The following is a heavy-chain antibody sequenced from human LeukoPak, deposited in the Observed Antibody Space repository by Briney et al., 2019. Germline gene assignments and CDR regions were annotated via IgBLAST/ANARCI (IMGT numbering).Heavy chain of an antibody. D-gene: IGHD5-12*01. V-gene: IGHV4-34*01. CDR3: ARDGDMVARYFDL. CDR2: INHSGST. Sequence: PSETLSLTCAVYGGSFSGYYWSWIRQPPGKGLEWIGEINHSGSTNYNPSLKSRVTISVDTSKNQFSLKLSSVTAADTAVYYCARDGDMVARYFDLWGRGTPVTVSS. J-gene: IGHJ2*01. CDR1: GGSFSGYY.